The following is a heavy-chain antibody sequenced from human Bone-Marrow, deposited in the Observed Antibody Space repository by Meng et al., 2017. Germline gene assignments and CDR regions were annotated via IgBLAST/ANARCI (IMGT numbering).Heavy chain of an antibody. D-gene: IGHD1-26*01. J-gene: IGHJ4*02. V-gene: IGHV3-11*01. CDR1: GFTFSAPY. Sequence: VQSVGSGGGFGKPAGSLRVSCSAAGFTFSAPYMSWIRQAPGKGLEWVSYISGSGNTIYYADSVKGRFTISRDNADNSLFLQMTSLRAEDTAVYYCARDSSGAYDYWGQGTLVTVSS. CDR2: ISGSGNTI. CDR3: ARDSSGAYDY.